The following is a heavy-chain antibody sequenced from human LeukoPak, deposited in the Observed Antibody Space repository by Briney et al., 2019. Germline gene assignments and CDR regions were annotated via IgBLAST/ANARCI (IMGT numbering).Heavy chain of an antibody. D-gene: IGHD3-10*01. J-gene: IGHJ6*02. V-gene: IGHV1-18*01. CDR3: VRDRGEWIDQYYGMDV. Sequence: ASVKVSRKASGYTFTSYGISWVRQAPGQGLEWMGWISAYNGNTNSAQKVQGRVTMTTDTSTSTAYMELRSLRSDDTAVYYCVRDRGEWIDQYYGMDVWGQGTTVTVSS. CDR2: ISAYNGNT. CDR1: GYTFTSYG.